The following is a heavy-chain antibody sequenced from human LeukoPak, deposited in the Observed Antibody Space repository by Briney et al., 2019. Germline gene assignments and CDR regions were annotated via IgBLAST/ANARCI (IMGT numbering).Heavy chain of an antibody. V-gene: IGHV3-30*02. Sequence: GGSLRLSCVGSGFTFSVHWVRQVPGKGLEWLTFIRHDGTDQHYADSVKGRFTISRDNSKNTLYLQMNSLRAEDTAVYYCAKAGITGTTIDYWGQGTLVTVSS. J-gene: IGHJ4*02. CDR3: AKAGITGTTIDY. D-gene: IGHD1-7*01. CDR2: IRHDGTDQ. CDR1: GFTFS.